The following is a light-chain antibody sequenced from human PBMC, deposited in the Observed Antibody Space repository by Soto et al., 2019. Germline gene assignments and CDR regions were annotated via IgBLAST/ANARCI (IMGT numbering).Light chain of an antibody. J-gene: IGKJ1*01. CDR3: QQYNNWHPWT. CDR2: GAS. Sequence: EIVMTQSPATLSVSPGERATLSCRASQSVSSNLAWYQPKPGQAPRHLIYGASTRATGIPARFSGSGSGTEFTLTISSLQSEDFAVYYCQQYNNWHPWTFGQGTKVEIK. CDR1: QSVSSN. V-gene: IGKV3-15*01.